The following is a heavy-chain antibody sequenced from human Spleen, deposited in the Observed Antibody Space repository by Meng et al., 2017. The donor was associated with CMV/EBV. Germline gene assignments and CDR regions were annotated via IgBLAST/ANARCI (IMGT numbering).Heavy chain of an antibody. CDR3: AHRPQGYIDYDWFDP. J-gene: IGHJ5*02. D-gene: IGHD4/OR15-4a*01. V-gene: IGHV2-5*01. Sequence: SGPTLVKPTQTLTLTCTFSGFSLSTSGVGVGWIRQPPGKALEGLALIYWNDDKRYSPSLKSRLTITKDTSKNQVVLTMTNMDPVDTATYYCAHRPQGYIDYDWFDPWGQGTLVTVSS. CDR1: GFSLSTSGVG. CDR2: IYWNDDK.